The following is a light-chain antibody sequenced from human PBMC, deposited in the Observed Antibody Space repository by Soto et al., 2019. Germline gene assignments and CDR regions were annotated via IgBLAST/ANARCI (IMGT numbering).Light chain of an antibody. V-gene: IGKV1-5*03. Sequence: DIQMTQSPSTLSASVGDRVTITCRASQSISSWLAWYQQKPRTAPNLLIYKASTLQGGVPSRFSGSGSGTEFTLTISSLQPDDSAIYYCQQYSDNWTFGQGTKVEIK. J-gene: IGKJ1*01. CDR2: KAS. CDR3: QQYSDNWT. CDR1: QSISSW.